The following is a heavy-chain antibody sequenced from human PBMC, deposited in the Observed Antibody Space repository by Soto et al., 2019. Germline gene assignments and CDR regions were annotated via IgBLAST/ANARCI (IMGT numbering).Heavy chain of an antibody. CDR1: GGTFSSYR. CDR2: IVPIYRTA. Sequence: SVKVSCKASGGTFSSYRINWVRQAPGQGLEWVGGIVPIYRTADYAQKFQGRVTITADESARTAYLELRSLKSQDTAVYYCARDSGAKLSSSWGQGTLVTV. V-gene: IGHV1-69*13. CDR3: ARDSGAKLSSS. J-gene: IGHJ4*02. D-gene: IGHD6-13*01.